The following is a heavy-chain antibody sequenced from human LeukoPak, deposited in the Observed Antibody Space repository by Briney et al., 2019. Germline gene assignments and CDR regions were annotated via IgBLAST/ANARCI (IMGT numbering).Heavy chain of an antibody. Sequence: GGFLRLSCAASGFTFDDYAMHWVRQAPGKGLEWVSGISWNSGSIGYADSVKGRFTISRDNAKNSLYLQMNSLRAEDTALYYCAKDIAARQRGFDYWGQGTLVTVSS. V-gene: IGHV3-9*01. CDR2: ISWNSGSI. CDR3: AKDIAARQRGFDY. D-gene: IGHD6-6*01. J-gene: IGHJ4*02. CDR1: GFTFDDYA.